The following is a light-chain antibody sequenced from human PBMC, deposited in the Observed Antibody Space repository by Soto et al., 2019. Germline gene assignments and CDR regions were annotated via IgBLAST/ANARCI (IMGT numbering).Light chain of an antibody. V-gene: IGKV4-1*01. Sequence: DIVMTQSPDSLAVSLGERATINCKSSQSVLYSSNNKNYLAWYQQKPGQPPKLLIYWASTRESGVPDRFSGRGSGTDFPLTISTLQAKDVAVNYCQQYYSPPNPFGQGTKREIK. J-gene: IGKJ2*01. CDR2: WAS. CDR3: QQYYSPPNP. CDR1: QSVLYSSNNKNY.